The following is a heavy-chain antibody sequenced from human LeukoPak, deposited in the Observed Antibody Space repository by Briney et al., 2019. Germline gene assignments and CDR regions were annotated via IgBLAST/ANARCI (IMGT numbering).Heavy chain of an antibody. V-gene: IGHV3-23*01. CDR3: AKERSSSSIYGMDV. Sequence: LAGGSLRLSCAASGFTFSSYAMSWVRQAPGKRLEWVSLISGSGSYTYYADSVKGRFTISRDHSKKTLYLQMNSLRAEDTAVYYCAKERSSSSIYGMDVWGQGTTVTVSS. CDR2: ISGSGSYT. J-gene: IGHJ6*02. D-gene: IGHD6-13*01. CDR1: GFTFSSYA.